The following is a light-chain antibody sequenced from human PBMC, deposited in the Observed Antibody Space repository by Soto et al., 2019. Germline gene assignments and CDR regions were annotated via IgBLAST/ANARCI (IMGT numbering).Light chain of an antibody. CDR2: AAS. Sequence: EIVLTQSPVTLSLSPGERATLSCRASRSFASSYLGWYQQKPGQAPRLLIYAASTRATGIPDRFSGSGSATDFTLTISRLEPEDSAAYYCQHYDSSPPYTFGQGTKLEIK. CDR3: QHYDSSPPYT. J-gene: IGKJ2*01. V-gene: IGKV3-20*01. CDR1: RSFASSY.